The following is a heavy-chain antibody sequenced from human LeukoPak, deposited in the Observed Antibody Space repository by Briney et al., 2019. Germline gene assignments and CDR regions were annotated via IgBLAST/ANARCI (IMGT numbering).Heavy chain of an antibody. CDR2: ISSSSSYI. V-gene: IGHV3-21*01. Sequence: GSLRLSCAASGFTFSSYSMNWVRQAPGKGLEWVSSISSSSSYIYYADSVKGRFTISRDNAKNSLYLQMNSLRAEDTAVYYCARDSTASSIAASEEFCDYWGQGTLVTVSS. CDR1: GFTFSSYS. J-gene: IGHJ4*02. CDR3: ARDSTASSIAASEEFCDY. D-gene: IGHD6-6*01.